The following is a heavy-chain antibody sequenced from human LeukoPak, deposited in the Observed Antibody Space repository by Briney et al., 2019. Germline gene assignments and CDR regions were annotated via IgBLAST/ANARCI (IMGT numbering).Heavy chain of an antibody. D-gene: IGHD6-19*01. CDR1: GFTFSSYS. V-gene: IGHV3-21*01. CDR3: ARAVAGKKLYYFDY. CDR2: ISSSSSYI. Sequence: KTGGSLRLSCAASGFTFSSYSMNWVRQAPGKGLEWVSSISSSSSYIYYADSVKGRFTISRDNAKNSLYLQMNSLRAEDTAVYYCARAVAGKKLYYFDYWGQGTLVTVSS. J-gene: IGHJ4*02.